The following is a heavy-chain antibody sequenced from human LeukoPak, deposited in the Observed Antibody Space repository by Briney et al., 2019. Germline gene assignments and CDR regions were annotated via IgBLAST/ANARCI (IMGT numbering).Heavy chain of an antibody. Sequence: PGGSLRLSCAASGFTFSSYAMSWVRQAPGKGLEWVSAISGSGGSTYYADSVKGRFTISRDNSKNTLYLQMNSLRAEDTAVYYCAREGARYSSGWYPRYYFDYWGQGTLVTISS. CDR2: ISGSGGST. J-gene: IGHJ4*02. CDR1: GFTFSSYA. D-gene: IGHD6-19*01. V-gene: IGHV3-23*01. CDR3: AREGARYSSGWYPRYYFDY.